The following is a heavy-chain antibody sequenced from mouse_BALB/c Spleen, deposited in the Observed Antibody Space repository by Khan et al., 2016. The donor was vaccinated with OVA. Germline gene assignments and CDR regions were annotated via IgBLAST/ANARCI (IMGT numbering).Heavy chain of an antibody. J-gene: IGHJ4*01. CDR1: GYTFTDYE. CDR3: TRRGTVALHYDAMDY. D-gene: IGHD1-1*01. CDR2: IDPETGGT. V-gene: IGHV1-15*01. Sequence: QVQLQQSGAELVRPGASVTLSCKASGYTFTDYEMHWVKQTPVHGLEWIGAIDPETGGTAYNQKFKGKATLTADKSSSTVYMELRSLTSEDSAVFYCTRRGTVALHYDAMDYWGQGTSVTVSS.